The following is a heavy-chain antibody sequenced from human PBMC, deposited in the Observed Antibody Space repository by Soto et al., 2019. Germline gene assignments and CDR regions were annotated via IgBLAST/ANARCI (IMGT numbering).Heavy chain of an antibody. CDR1: GYTFTGYY. CDR2: INPNSGGT. J-gene: IGHJ6*02. Sequence: ASVKVSCKASGYTFTGYYMHWVRQAPGQGLEWMGWINPNSGGTNYAQKFQGWATMTRDTSIGTAYMELSRLGSDDTAVYYCARGPGDFWSGPLYYYGMDVWGQGTTVTVSS. V-gene: IGHV1-2*04. D-gene: IGHD3-3*01. CDR3: ARGPGDFWSGPLYYYGMDV.